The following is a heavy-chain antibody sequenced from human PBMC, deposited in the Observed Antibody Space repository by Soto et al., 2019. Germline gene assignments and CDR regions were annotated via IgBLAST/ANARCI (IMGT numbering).Heavy chain of an antibody. CDR2: IYSDGST. Sequence: EVQLVATGGGLVQPGGSLTLSCAASGYTVKSNSISWVRQAPGEGLQWVSVIYSDGSTYYTASVRGRFTISRDDSKNPVYLQMNSLRAEDTAFYYCVRHTVAGFYFDLWGQGTLVTVSS. D-gene: IGHD4-17*01. V-gene: IGHV3-53*02. CDR3: VRHTVAGFYFDL. J-gene: IGHJ4*02. CDR1: GYTVKSNS.